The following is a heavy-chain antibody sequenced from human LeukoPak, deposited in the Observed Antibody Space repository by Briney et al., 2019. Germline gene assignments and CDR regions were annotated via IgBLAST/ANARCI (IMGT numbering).Heavy chain of an antibody. Sequence: GGPLRLSCAASGFTFSSYGMQWVRQAPGKGLEWVAFIHYDGSNKYYADSVKGRFTISRDNSKNTLYLQMNSLRAEDTAVYYCAKDGVGGSCYDWGQGTLVTVSS. V-gene: IGHV3-30*02. D-gene: IGHD2-15*01. CDR3: AKDGVGGSCYD. CDR1: GFTFSSYG. CDR2: IHYDGSNK. J-gene: IGHJ4*02.